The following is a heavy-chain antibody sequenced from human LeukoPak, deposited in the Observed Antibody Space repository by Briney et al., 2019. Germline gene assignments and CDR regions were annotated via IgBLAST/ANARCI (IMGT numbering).Heavy chain of an antibody. CDR1: GFTFSSYA. Sequence: PGRSLRLSCAASGFTFSSYAMHWVRQAPGKGLEWVAAISYDGSNKYYADSVKGRFTISRDNSKNTLYLQMNGLRAEDTAVYYCATPSLGQWLYYFDYWGQGTLVTVSS. CDR2: ISYDGSNK. D-gene: IGHD6-19*01. CDR3: ATPSLGQWLYYFDY. J-gene: IGHJ4*02. V-gene: IGHV3-30*04.